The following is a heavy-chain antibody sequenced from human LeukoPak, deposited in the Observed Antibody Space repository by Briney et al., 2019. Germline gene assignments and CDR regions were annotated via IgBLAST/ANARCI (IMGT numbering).Heavy chain of an antibody. V-gene: IGHV4-39*07. CDR3: AREVGGYFNG. CDR2: IYYSGST. CDR1: GGSISSSSYY. D-gene: IGHD2-15*01. J-gene: IGHJ4*02. Sequence: SETLSVTCTVSGGSISSSSYYWGWIRQPPGKGLEWIGSIYYSGSTYYNPSLKSRVTISVDTSKNQFSLKLSSVTAADTAVYYCAREVGGYFNGWGQGTLVTVSS.